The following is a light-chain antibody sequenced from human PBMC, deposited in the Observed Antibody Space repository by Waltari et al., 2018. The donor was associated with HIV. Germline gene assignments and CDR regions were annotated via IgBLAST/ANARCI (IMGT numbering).Light chain of an antibody. V-gene: IGLV2-23*02. J-gene: IGLJ2*01. CDR1: ISDIGSYHL. CDR2: EVS. Sequence: QSALTQPASVSGSPGQSITISCTGTISDIGSYHLVSSYQQYPGRAPKLIIYEVSKRPSGVSDRFSGSKSGNRASLTVAGLKVEDEADYYCCSYAGGRVFVLFGGGTRLTV. CDR3: CSYAGGRVFVL.